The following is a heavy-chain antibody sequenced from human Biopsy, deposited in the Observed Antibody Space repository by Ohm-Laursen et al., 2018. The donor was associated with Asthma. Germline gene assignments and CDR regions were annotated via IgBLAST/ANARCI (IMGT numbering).Heavy chain of an antibody. CDR3: ARGDSSNWSHYYFDY. CDR1: GFTFSDYY. CDR2: INGKSNSI. D-gene: IGHD3-22*01. V-gene: IGHV3-11*01. J-gene: IGHJ4*02. Sequence: SLRLSCAASGFTFSDYYMSWIRQAPGKGLEWISYINGKSNSIEYADSVKGRFTISRDNAKNSLYLQMHSLRAEDTAVYYCARGDSSNWSHYYFDYWGQGTPVTVSS.